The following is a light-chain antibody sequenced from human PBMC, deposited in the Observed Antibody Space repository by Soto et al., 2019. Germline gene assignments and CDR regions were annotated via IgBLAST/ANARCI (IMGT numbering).Light chain of an antibody. CDR2: GND. J-gene: IGLJ2*01. Sequence: QSVLTQPPSVSAAPGQKVTISCSGSNSNIGNNFVSWYQQLPGTAPNVLIYGNDKRPSGIPARFSGSKSGTSATLGITGLQTGDEADYYCGTWDSSLSGQVVFGGGTKLTVL. CDR3: GTWDSSLSGQVV. CDR1: NSNIGNNF. V-gene: IGLV1-51*01.